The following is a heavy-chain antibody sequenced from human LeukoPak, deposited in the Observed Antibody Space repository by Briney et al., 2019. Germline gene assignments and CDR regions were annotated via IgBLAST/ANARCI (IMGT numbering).Heavy chain of an antibody. J-gene: IGHJ3*02. CDR1: GYTFTSYG. CDR3: ARDRPRPDGNAFDI. CDR2: ISAYNGNT. Sequence: GASVKVSCKASGYTFTSYGISWVRQAPGQGLEWRGWISAYNGNTNYAQKLQGRVTMTTDTSTSTAYMELRSLRSDDTAVYYCARDRPRPDGNAFDIWGQGTMVTVSS. D-gene: IGHD6-6*01. V-gene: IGHV1-18*01.